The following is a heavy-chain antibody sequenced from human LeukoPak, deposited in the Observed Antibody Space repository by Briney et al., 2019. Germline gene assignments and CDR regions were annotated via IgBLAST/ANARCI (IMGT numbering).Heavy chain of an antibody. CDR3: ARALEGAAAITEAFDI. CDR1: GGSSSSSNW. CDR2: IYHSGST. J-gene: IGHJ3*02. V-gene: IGHV4-4*02. Sequence: PSGTLSLTCAGYGGSSSSSNWWRWVRQPPGKGLEWIGEIYHSGSTNYNPSLKSRVTISVDKSKNQFSLKLSSVTAADTAVYYCARALEGAAAITEAFDIWGQGTMVTVSS. D-gene: IGHD6-13*01.